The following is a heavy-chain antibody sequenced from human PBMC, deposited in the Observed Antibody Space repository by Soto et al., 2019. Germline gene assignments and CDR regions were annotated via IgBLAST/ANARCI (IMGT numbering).Heavy chain of an antibody. CDR1: GGSFSGYY. CDR2: INHSGST. D-gene: IGHD3-10*01. CDR3: ARGLLWFGELPGDWFDP. V-gene: IGHV4-34*01. Sequence: SETLSLTCAVYGGSFSGYYWSWIRQPPGKGLEWIGEINHSGSTNYNPSLKSRVTISVDTSKNQFSLKLSSVTAADTAVYYRARGLLWFGELPGDWFDPWGQGTLVTVSS. J-gene: IGHJ5*02.